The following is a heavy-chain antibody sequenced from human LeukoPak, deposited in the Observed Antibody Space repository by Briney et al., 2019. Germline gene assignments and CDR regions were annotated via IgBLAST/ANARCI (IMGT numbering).Heavy chain of an antibody. V-gene: IGHV3-48*01. CDR2: ISSSSSTI. CDR1: GFTFSSYS. J-gene: IGHJ4*02. D-gene: IGHD3-10*01. Sequence: PGGSLRLSCAASGFTFSSYSMNWVRQAPGKGLEWVSYISSSSSTIYYADSVKGRFTISRDNAKNSLYLQMNSLRAEDTAVYYCARDDAPLSYWGQGTLVTVSS. CDR3: ARDDAPLSY.